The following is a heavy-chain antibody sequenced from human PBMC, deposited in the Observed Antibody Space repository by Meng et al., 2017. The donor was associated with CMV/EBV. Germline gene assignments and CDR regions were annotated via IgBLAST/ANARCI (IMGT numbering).Heavy chain of an antibody. CDR2: INPRTGDT. D-gene: IGHD1-26*01. Sequence: ASVKVSCKASPHTFIDHHMHWVRQAPGQGLEWMGWINPRTGDTKCAQKFQGRVTMTRDTSISTAYMELSRLRSDDTAVYYCAKTSGSYGGGFDYWGQGTLVTVSS. CDR3: AKTSGSYGGGFDY. CDR1: PHTFIDHH. J-gene: IGHJ4*02. V-gene: IGHV1-2*02.